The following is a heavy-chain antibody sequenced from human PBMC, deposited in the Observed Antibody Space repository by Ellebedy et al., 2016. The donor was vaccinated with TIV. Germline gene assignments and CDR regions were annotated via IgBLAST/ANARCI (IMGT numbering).Heavy chain of an antibody. CDR2: ISSSSSYI. CDR3: ARDVLIEGYLATIYY. D-gene: IGHD5-24*01. Sequence: GESLKISCAASGFTFSSYSMNWVRQAPGKGLEWVSSISSSSSYIYYADSVKGRFTISRDNAKNSLYLQMNSLRAEDTAVYYCARDVLIEGYLATIYYWGQGTLVTVSS. J-gene: IGHJ4*02. CDR1: GFTFSSYS. V-gene: IGHV3-21*01.